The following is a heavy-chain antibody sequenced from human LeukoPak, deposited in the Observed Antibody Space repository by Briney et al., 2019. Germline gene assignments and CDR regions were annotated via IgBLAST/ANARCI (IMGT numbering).Heavy chain of an antibody. CDR3: ARRRDTNYYDSSGYQDY. CDR1: GFTFSPYT. J-gene: IGHJ4*02. Sequence: GGSLRLSCAASGFTFSPYTMIWVRQAPGKGLEWVSSISSSSSYIYYADSVKGRFTISRDNAKNSLYLQMSSLRAEDTAVYYCARRRDTNYYDSSGYQDYWGQGTLVTVSS. CDR2: ISSSSSYI. D-gene: IGHD3-22*01. V-gene: IGHV3-21*01.